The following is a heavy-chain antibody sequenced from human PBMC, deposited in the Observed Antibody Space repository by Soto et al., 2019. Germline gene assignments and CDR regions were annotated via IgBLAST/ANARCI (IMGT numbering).Heavy chain of an antibody. CDR3: ARGPRESGEWLLFDY. J-gene: IGHJ4*02. CDR1: GYTFTTYE. Sequence: QVQLVQSGADVKKPGASVTVSCKASGYTFTTYEINWVRQATGQGLGWMGRMNPSDGNTGYAQKFQGRVTMTRNTSVTTAYMELSGLRSDDTAVYYCARGPRESGEWLLFDYWGQGALVTVSS. V-gene: IGHV1-8*01. CDR2: MNPSDGNT. D-gene: IGHD3-3*01.